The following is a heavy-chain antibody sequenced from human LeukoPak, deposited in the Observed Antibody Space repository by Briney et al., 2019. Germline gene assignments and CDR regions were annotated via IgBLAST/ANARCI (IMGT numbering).Heavy chain of an antibody. Sequence: PSETLSLTCAVYGGSFSGYYWSWIRQPPGEGLEWIGEINHSGSTNYNPSLKSRVTISVDTSKNQFSLKLSSVTAADTAVYYCARGRFSSGPWGQGTLVTVSS. CDR2: INHSGST. V-gene: IGHV4-34*01. J-gene: IGHJ5*02. CDR3: ARGRFSSGP. CDR1: GGSFSGYY.